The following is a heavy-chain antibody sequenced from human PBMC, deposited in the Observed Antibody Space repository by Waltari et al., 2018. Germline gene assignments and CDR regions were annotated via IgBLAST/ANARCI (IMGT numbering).Heavy chain of an antibody. V-gene: IGHV3-30*02. CDR2: IRYDVSNK. CDR3: AKNRMTGYLYYYGMDV. J-gene: IGHJ6*02. CDR1: GFTFSSYG. D-gene: IGHD3-9*01. Sequence: QVQLVESGGGVVQPGGSLRLSCAASGFTFSSYGMHWVRQAPGKGLEWVAFIRYDVSNKYYADSVKGRFTISRDNSKNTLYLQMNSLRAEDTAVYYCAKNRMTGYLYYYGMDVWGQGTTVTVSS.